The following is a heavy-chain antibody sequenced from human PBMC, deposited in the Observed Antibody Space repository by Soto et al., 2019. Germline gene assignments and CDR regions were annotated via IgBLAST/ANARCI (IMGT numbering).Heavy chain of an antibody. CDR2: INHSGST. CDR3: ARGYGDYDRGWFDP. Sequence: SETLSLTCAVSGGSFSGYYWSWIRQPPGKGLEWIGEINHSGSTNSNPSLKSRVTISVDTSKTQFSLKFSSVTAADTVVYYCARGYGDYDRGWFDPWGQGTLVTVSS. CDR1: GGSFSGYY. V-gene: IGHV4-34*01. J-gene: IGHJ5*02. D-gene: IGHD4-17*01.